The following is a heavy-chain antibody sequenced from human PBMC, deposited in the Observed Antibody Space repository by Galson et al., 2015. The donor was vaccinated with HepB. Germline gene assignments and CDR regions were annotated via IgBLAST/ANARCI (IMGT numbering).Heavy chain of an antibody. Sequence: SLRLSCAASGFTFSSYGMHWVRQAPGKGLEWVAVISYDGSNKYYADSVKGRFTISRDNSKNTLYLQMNSLRAEDTAVYYCAKDSDHGVCYYWGQGTLVTVSS. CDR2: ISYDGSNK. J-gene: IGHJ4*02. D-gene: IGHD2-8*01. V-gene: IGHV3-30*18. CDR1: GFTFSSYG. CDR3: AKDSDHGVCYY.